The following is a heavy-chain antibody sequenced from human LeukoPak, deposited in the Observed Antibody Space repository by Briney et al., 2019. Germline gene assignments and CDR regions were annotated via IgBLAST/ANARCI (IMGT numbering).Heavy chain of an antibody. Sequence: SETLSLTCAVYGGSFSGYYWSWIRQPPGKGLEWIGEINHSGSTNYNPSLKSRVTISVDTSKNQFSLKLSSVTAADTAVYYCARAVVPAANFAFDIWGQGTMVTVSS. CDR3: ARAVVPAANFAFDI. J-gene: IGHJ3*02. D-gene: IGHD2-2*01. CDR2: INHSGST. CDR1: GGSFSGYY. V-gene: IGHV4-34*01.